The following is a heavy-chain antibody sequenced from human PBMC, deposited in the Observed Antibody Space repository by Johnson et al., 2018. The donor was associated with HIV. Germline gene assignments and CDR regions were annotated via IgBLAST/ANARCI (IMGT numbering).Heavy chain of an antibody. J-gene: IGHJ3*02. CDR1: GFSFNNYY. V-gene: IGHV3-11*04. D-gene: IGHD6-13*01. Sequence: QLVESGGGLVKPGGSLRLSCAASGFSFNNYYMSWIRQAPGKGLEWISYISGSGITIYHADSVKGRFTISRDNAKNSLYLQMNSLRAEATAVYYCARIRAAAVLDGFDIWGQGTIVSVSS. CDR3: ARIRAAAVLDGFDI. CDR2: ISGSGITI.